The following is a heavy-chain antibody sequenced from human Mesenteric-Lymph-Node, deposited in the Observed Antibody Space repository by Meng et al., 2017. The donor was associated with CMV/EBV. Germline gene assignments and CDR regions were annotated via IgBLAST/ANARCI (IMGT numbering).Heavy chain of an antibody. CDR2: IYWSDDK. CDR3: AHKCERGGDCYSKNDAFDF. V-gene: IGHV2-5*01. Sequence: SGPTLVKPPQTLTLTCTFSGFSLSTSGVGVGWIRQPPGKALEWLALIYWSDDKRYSPSQKSRLTITKDTSKNQVVLTMANVDPVDTATYYCAHKCERGGDCYSKNDAFDFWGQGTMVTVSS. D-gene: IGHD2-21*01. J-gene: IGHJ3*01. CDR1: GFSLSTSGVG.